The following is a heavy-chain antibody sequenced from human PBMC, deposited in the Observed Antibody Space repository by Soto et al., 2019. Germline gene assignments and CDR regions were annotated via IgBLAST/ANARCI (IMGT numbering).Heavy chain of an antibody. CDR1: GFTFSSDS. CDR2: ISSSSSTI. CDR3: ARESRFLEWLSLNWFDP. J-gene: IGHJ5*02. Sequence: GGSLRLSCAASGFTFSSDSMNWVRQAPGKVLEWVSYISSSSSTIYYADSVKGRFTISRDNAKNSLYLQMNSLRDEDTAVYYCARESRFLEWLSLNWFDPWGQGTLVTVSS. D-gene: IGHD3-3*01. V-gene: IGHV3-48*02.